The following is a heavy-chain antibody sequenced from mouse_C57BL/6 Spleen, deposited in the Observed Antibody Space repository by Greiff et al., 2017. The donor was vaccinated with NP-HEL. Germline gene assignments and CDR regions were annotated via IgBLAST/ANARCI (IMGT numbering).Heavy chain of an antibody. J-gene: IGHJ2*01. CDR1: GFNIKNTY. Sequence: VQLQQSVAELVRPGASVKLSCTASGFNIKNTYMHWVKQRPEQGLEWIGRIDPANGNTKYAPKFQGKATITADTSSNTAYLQLSSLTSEDTAIYYCSSLYHYGSSYRYFDYWGQGTTLTVSS. V-gene: IGHV14-3*01. CDR2: IDPANGNT. D-gene: IGHD1-1*01. CDR3: SSLYHYGSSYRYFDY.